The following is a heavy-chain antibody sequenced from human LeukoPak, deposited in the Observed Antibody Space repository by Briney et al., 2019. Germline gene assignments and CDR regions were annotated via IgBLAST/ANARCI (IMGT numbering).Heavy chain of an antibody. J-gene: IGHJ5*02. CDR3: AKDSVRVVANNWFDP. V-gene: IGHV3-23*01. Sequence: GGSLRLSCAASGFTLSSYAMSWVRQAPGKGLEWVSAISDSGNTYHADSVKGRFTISRDSSKNTLFLQMNSLRAEDTAVYYCAKDSVRVVANNWFDPWGQGTLVTVSS. CDR2: ISDSGNT. D-gene: IGHD3-22*01. CDR1: GFTLSSYA.